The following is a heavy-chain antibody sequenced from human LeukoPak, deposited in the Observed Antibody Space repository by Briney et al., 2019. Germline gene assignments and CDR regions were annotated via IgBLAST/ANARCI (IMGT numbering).Heavy chain of an antibody. CDR1: GFTFSSYE. Sequence: GGSLRLSCAASGFTFSSYEMNWVRQAPGKGLEWVSYISSSGSTIYYADSVKGRFTISRDNAKNSLYLQMNSLRAEDTAVYYCARDSQSSGWYLGAFDTWGQGTMVTVSS. CDR2: ISSSGSTI. V-gene: IGHV3-48*03. J-gene: IGHJ3*02. CDR3: ARDSQSSGWYLGAFDT. D-gene: IGHD6-19*01.